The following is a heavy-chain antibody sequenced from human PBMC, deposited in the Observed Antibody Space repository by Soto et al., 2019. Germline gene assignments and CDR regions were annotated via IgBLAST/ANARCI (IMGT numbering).Heavy chain of an antibody. Sequence: ASVKVSCKASGYTFTSYGISWVRQAPGQGLEWMGWISAYNGNTNYAQKLQGRVTMTTDTSTSTAYMELRSLRSDDTAVYYCARGVPTSVITFWGGLNWFDPWGQGTLVTVSS. CDR2: ISAYNGNT. D-gene: IGHD3-16*01. V-gene: IGHV1-18*01. CDR3: ARGVPTSVITFWGGLNWFDP. CDR1: GYTFTSYG. J-gene: IGHJ5*02.